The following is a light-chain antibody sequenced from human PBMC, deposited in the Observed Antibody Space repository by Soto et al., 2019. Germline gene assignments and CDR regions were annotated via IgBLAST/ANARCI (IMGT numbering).Light chain of an antibody. CDR2: DVS. CDR1: SNDVGGYNF. J-gene: IGLJ2*01. V-gene: IGLV2-14*01. CDR3: SSYTTSTPLV. Sequence: QSVLTQPASVSGSPGQSVTISCSGTSNDVGGYNFVSWYQQHPGKAPKLMIYDVSNRPSGVSNRFSGSKAGNTASLTISGLQAEDEADYYCSSYTTSTPLVFGGGTQLTVL.